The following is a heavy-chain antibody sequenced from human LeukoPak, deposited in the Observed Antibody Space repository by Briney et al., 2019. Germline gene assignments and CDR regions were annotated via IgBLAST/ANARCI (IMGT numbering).Heavy chain of an antibody. CDR1: GFTFSSYE. J-gene: IGHJ4*02. Sequence: GGSPRLSCVASGFTFSSYEMQWVRQAPGKGLEWVSYISNSGRTIHYADSAKGRFTISRDNAKSSLFLHMNSLRAEDTAVYYCARGDNSSTWNFSFDYWAQGTLVTVSS. D-gene: IGHD6-13*01. V-gene: IGHV3-48*03. CDR2: ISNSGRTI. CDR3: ARGDNSSTWNFSFDY.